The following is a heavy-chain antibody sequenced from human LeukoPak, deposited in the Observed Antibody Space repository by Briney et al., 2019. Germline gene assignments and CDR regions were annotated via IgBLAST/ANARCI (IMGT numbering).Heavy chain of an antibody. D-gene: IGHD3-10*01. Sequence: GGSLRLSCAASGFTFDDYAMSWVRQAPGKGLEWVSGINWNGDSTGYADSVKGRFTISRDNAKNSLYLQMNSLRAEDTALYYCARDALYGSGSYFDYWGQGTLVTVSS. CDR3: ARDALYGSGSYFDY. CDR1: GFTFDDYA. J-gene: IGHJ4*02. V-gene: IGHV3-20*04. CDR2: INWNGDST.